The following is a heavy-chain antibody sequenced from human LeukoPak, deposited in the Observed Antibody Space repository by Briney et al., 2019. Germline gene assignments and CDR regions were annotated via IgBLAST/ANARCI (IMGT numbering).Heavy chain of an antibody. CDR1: GFGVSRYA. CDR2: ITNNNGKT. V-gene: IGHV3-23*01. D-gene: IGHD4-4*01. Sequence: GGFLRLSCAASGFGVSRYAMSWVRQVPGKGLEWVSSITNNNGKTYYADSVKGRFSISRDNSKNTLYLQMNSLRAEDTAVYYCARDYTLDYWGQGTLVTVSS. CDR3: ARDYTLDY. J-gene: IGHJ4*02.